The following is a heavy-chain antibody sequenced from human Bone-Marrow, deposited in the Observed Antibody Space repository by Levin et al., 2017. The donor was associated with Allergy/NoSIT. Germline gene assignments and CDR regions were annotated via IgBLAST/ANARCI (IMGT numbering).Heavy chain of an antibody. V-gene: IGHV3-30*04. CDR3: AREAVVVPAASLAF. CDR1: GFTFSSYA. Sequence: GGSLRLSCAASGFTFSSYAMHWVRQAPGKGLEWVAVISYDGSNKYYADSVKGRFTISRDNSKNTLYLQMNSLRAEDTAVYYCAREAVVVPAASLAFWGQGTLVTVSS. D-gene: IGHD2-2*01. J-gene: IGHJ4*02. CDR2: ISYDGSNK.